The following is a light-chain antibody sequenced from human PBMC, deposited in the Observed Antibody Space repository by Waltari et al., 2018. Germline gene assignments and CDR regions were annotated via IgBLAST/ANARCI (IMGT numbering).Light chain of an antibody. CDR1: QSVLYGSNNKNY. CDR2: WAS. Sequence: DIVMTQSPDSLSVSLGERATINCKSSQSVLYGSNNKNYLAWYQQKPGQPPKLLIYWASSRESGVPDRFSGSVSGTDFTLTISSLQAEDVAVYYCQQYYSPPPLFTFGPGTKVDIK. J-gene: IGKJ3*01. CDR3: QQYYSPPPLFT. V-gene: IGKV4-1*01.